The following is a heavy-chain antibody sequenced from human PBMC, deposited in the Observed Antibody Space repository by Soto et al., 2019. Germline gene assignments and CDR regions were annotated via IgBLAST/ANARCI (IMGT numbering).Heavy chain of an antibody. CDR2: TSAYNGNT. CDR1: GYTFTSYG. CDR3: ASRQWLVGGYYSGLDV. D-gene: IGHD6-19*01. Sequence: QVQLVQSGAEVKKPGASVKVSCKASGYTFTSYGISWVRQAPGQGLEWMGWTSAYNGNTNYAQKLQGRVNMTTDTSTSTAYMALRSLRSDDTAVYYCASRQWLVGGYYSGLDVWGQGTTVTVSS. V-gene: IGHV1-18*01. J-gene: IGHJ6*02.